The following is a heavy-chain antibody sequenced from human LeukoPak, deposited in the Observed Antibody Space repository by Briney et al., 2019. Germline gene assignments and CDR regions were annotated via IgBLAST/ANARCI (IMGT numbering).Heavy chain of an antibody. Sequence: SETLSLTCTVSGGSISSSSYYWGWIRQPPGKGLEWVGSISYSGSTYYNPSLKSRVTISVDTSKNQFSLKLSSVTAADTAVYYCATHSGSYYDRAYNWFDPWGQGTLVTVSS. D-gene: IGHD1-26*01. V-gene: IGHV4-39*01. CDR2: ISYSGST. CDR1: GGSISSSSYY. J-gene: IGHJ5*02. CDR3: ATHSGSYYDRAYNWFDP.